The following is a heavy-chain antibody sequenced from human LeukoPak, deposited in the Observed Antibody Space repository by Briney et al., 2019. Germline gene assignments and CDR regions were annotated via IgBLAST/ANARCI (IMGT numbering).Heavy chain of an antibody. CDR1: EFIFSSYW. V-gene: IGHV3-66*01. J-gene: IGHJ5*02. Sequence: GGSLRLSCAASEFIFSSYWMGWVRQAPGKGLEWVSVIYSGGSTYYADSVKGRFTISRDNSKNTLYLQMNSLRAEDTAVYYCAKDYSGSYGFDPWGQGTLVTVSS. D-gene: IGHD1-26*01. CDR2: IYSGGST. CDR3: AKDYSGSYGFDP.